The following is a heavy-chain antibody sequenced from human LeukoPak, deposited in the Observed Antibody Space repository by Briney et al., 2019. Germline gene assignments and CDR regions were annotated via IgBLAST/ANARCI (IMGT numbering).Heavy chain of an antibody. J-gene: IGHJ4*02. CDR2: IFPSGGEI. Sequence: GGSLRLSCAASGFTFSTFAMLWVRQPPGKGLEWVSSIFPSGGEIHYADSVRGRFTISRDNSKSILSLQMNSLRAEDTAVYYCAKGARFLEWLLPILDYWGQGTLVTVSS. D-gene: IGHD3-3*01. CDR1: GFTFSTFA. V-gene: IGHV3-23*01. CDR3: AKGARFLEWLLPILDY.